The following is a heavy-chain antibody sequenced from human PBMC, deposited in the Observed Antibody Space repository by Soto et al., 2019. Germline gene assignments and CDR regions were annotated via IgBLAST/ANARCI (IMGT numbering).Heavy chain of an antibody. J-gene: IGHJ5*02. CDR1: GFTVSSNY. V-gene: IGHV3-53*01. CDR2: IYSGGST. Sequence: EVQLVESGGGLIQPGGSLRLSCAASGFTVSSNYMSWVRQAPGKGLEWVSLIYSGGSTYYADSVKGRFPISIDNSKNTLYFQMNSLRAEDTAVYYCARAPWFDPWGQGTLVTVSS. CDR3: ARAPWFDP.